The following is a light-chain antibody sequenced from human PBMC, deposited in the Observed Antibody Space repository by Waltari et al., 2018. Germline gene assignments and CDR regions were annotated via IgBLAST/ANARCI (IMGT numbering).Light chain of an antibody. J-gene: IGLJ1*01. CDR1: SSNIGGNY. Sequence: QSVLTQPPSASGTPGQKVTISCSGGSSNIGGNYVYWYQQLPGTAPKLLTSKSNRRPSGVADRFSGSKSVTSASLAISVLRSEEEGHYYCAAWDDSLSNFVFGTGTKVTVL. CDR2: KSN. V-gene: IGLV1-47*01. CDR3: AAWDDSLSNFV.